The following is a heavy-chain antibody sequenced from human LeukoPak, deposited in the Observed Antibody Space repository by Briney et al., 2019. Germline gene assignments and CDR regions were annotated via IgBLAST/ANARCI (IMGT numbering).Heavy chain of an antibody. CDR2: IRYDGSNK. CDR3: AKGPPLIGVAVPPLFDY. D-gene: IGHD6-19*01. CDR1: GFTFSSYG. Sequence: PGGSLRLSCAASGFTFSSYGMHWVRQAPGKGLEWVAFIRYDGSNKYYADSVKGRFTISRDNSKNTLYLQMNSLRAEDTAVYYCAKGPPLIGVAVPPLFDYWGQGTLVTVSS. J-gene: IGHJ4*02. V-gene: IGHV3-30*02.